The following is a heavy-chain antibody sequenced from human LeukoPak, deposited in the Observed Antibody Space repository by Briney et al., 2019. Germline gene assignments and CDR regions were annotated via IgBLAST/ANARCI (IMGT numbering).Heavy chain of an antibody. Sequence: GGSLRLSCVASGFTIDSFYMSWVRQAPGKGLEWVANIDEAGKDRYYADSVKGRFTISRDNTKNSVFLDMTSLRVEDTATYFCARASPGVVFNYFDYWGQGALVPVSS. CDR3: ARASPGVVFNYFDY. J-gene: IGHJ4*01. CDR1: GFTIDSFY. V-gene: IGHV3-7*01. D-gene: IGHD2-15*01. CDR2: IDEAGKDR.